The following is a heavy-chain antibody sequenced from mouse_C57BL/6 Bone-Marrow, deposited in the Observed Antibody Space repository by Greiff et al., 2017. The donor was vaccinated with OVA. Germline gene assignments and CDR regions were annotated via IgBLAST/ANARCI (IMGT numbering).Heavy chain of an antibody. CDR3: ARDGYDEDYAMDY. J-gene: IGHJ4*01. V-gene: IGHV1-81*01. CDR2: IYPRSGNT. CDR1: GYTFTSYG. Sequence: VQLQESGAELARPGASVKLSCKASGYTFTSYGISWVKQRTGQGLEWIGEIYPRSGNTYYNEKFKGKATLTADKSSSTAYMELRSLTSEDSAVYFCARDGYDEDYAMDYWGQGTSVTVSS. D-gene: IGHD2-2*01.